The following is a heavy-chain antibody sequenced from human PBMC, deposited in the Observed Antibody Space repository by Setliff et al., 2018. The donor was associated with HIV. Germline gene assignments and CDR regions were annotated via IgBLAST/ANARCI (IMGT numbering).Heavy chain of an antibody. V-gene: IGHV4-39*01. Sequence: PSETLSLTCTVSGGSASISRYYWAWIRQPPGKGLEYIGSIHYNERTYYNPSLKSRVAISIDTSKNQFSLNLTSVTAADTAVYYCASRVYYYDSNNFLREEGFDPWGQGTLVTVSS. J-gene: IGHJ5*02. CDR1: GGSASISRYY. D-gene: IGHD3-22*01. CDR3: ASRVYYYDSNNFLREEGFDP. CDR2: IHYNERT.